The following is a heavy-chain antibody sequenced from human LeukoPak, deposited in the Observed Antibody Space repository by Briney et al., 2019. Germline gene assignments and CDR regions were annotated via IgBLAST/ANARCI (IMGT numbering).Heavy chain of an antibody. CDR2: INHSGST. D-gene: IGHD1-26*01. V-gene: IGHV4-34*01. CDR3: ARAVGATSQAWFDP. CDR1: GGSFSGYY. J-gene: IGHJ5*02. Sequence: PSETLSLTCAVYGGSFSGYYWSWIRQPPGKGLEWIGEINHSGSTNYNPSLKSRVTISVDTSKNQFSLKLSSVTAADTAVYYCARAVGATSQAWFDPWGQGTLVTVSS.